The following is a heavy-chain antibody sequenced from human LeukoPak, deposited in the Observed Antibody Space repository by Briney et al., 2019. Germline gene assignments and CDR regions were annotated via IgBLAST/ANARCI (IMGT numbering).Heavy chain of an antibody. V-gene: IGHV6-1*01. CDR2: TYYRSKWYN. CDR3: ARVVQVYCSSPSCYVGAFDI. CDR1: GDSVSSNIAA. J-gene: IGHJ3*02. D-gene: IGHD2-2*01. Sequence: SQTLSLTCAISGDSVSSNIAAWNWIGQSPSRGLEWLGRTYYRSKWYNDYAVSVKSRITINPDTSKNQFSLQLNSVTPEDTAVYYCARVVQVYCSSPSCYVGAFDIWGQGTMVTVSS.